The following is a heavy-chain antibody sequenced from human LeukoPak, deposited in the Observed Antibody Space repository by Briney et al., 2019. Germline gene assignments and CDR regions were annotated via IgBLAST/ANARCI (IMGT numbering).Heavy chain of an antibody. CDR3: ARGLPEDPIDY. J-gene: IGHJ4*02. D-gene: IGHD1-14*01. CDR1: GFSFSSYN. CDR2: ISTGSSTI. V-gene: IGHV3-48*03. Sequence: GGSLRLSCVASGFSFSSYNMEWVRQAPGKGLEWVSHISTGSSTIYYADSVAGRFTISRDNAKNLLYLQMSSLRAEDTALYYCARGLPEDPIDYWGQGTLVTVSS.